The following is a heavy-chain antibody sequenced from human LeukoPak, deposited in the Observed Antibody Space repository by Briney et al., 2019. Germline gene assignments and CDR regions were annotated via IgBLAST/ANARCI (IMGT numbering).Heavy chain of an antibody. J-gene: IGHJ4*02. V-gene: IGHV4-59*01. CDR1: GGSISSYY. CDR3: ARSGGESSSWLFDY. CDR2: IYYSGST. D-gene: IGHD6-13*01. Sequence: SETLSLTCTVSGGSISSYYWSWIRQPPGKGLEWIGYIYYSGSTNYNPSLKSRVTISVDTSKNQFSLKLSSVTAADTAVYYCARSGGESSSWLFDYWGQGTLVTVSS.